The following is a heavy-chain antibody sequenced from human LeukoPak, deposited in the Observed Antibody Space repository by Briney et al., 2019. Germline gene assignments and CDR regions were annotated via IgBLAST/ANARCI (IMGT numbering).Heavy chain of an antibody. CDR1: GVSISSYY. V-gene: IGHV4-59*01. J-gene: IGHJ3*02. D-gene: IGHD3-9*01. Sequence: SETLSLTCTVSGVSISSYYWSWIRQPPGKGLEWIGYIYYSGSTNYNPSLKSRVTISVDTSKNQFSLKLSSVTAADTAVYYCAREGYYDILTAGHDAFDIWGQGTMVTVSS. CDR2: IYYSGST. CDR3: AREGYYDILTAGHDAFDI.